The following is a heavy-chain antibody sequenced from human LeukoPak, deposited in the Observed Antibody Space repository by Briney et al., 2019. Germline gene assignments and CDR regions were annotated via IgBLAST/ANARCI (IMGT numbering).Heavy chain of an antibody. V-gene: IGHV4-38-2*01. Sequence: SETLSLTCAVSGYSISSGYYGGWIRQPPGKGLEWIGSIYHSGSTYYNPSLKSRVTISVDTSKNQFALKLSSVTAADTAVYYCARAPGYYYMDVWGKGTTVTVSS. CDR1: GYSISSGYY. CDR2: IYHSGST. CDR3: ARAPGYYYMDV. J-gene: IGHJ6*03. D-gene: IGHD3-10*01.